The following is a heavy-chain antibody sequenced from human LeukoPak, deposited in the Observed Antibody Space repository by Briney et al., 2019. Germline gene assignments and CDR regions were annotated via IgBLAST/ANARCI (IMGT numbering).Heavy chain of an antibody. Sequence: KASETLSLTCAVYGGSFSGYYWIWIRQPPGKALEWIGEINHSGSTNYNPSLKSRVTISLDTSKNQLSLRLSSVTAADTAVYFCARAPYGGALDYWGQGTLVTVSS. CDR3: ARAPYGGALDY. CDR2: INHSGST. CDR1: GGSFSGYY. D-gene: IGHD4-23*01. V-gene: IGHV4-34*01. J-gene: IGHJ4*02.